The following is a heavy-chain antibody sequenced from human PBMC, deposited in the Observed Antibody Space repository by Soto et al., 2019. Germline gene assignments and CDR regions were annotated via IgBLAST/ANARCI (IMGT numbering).Heavy chain of an antibody. J-gene: IGHJ4*02. CDR1: GGSISSGGYS. V-gene: IGHV4-30-2*01. Sequence: QLQLQESGSGLVKPSQTLSLTCAVSGGSISSGGYSWSWIRQPPGKGLEWIGYIYHSGSTYYNPSLKSRVTISVDRSKNQFSLKLSSVTAADTDGYYCAAGAIFGVVPLDYWGQGTLVTVSS. CDR3: AAGAIFGVVPLDY. CDR2: IYHSGST. D-gene: IGHD3-3*01.